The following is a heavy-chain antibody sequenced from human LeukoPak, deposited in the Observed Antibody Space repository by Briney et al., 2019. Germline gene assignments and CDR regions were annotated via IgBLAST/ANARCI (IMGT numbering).Heavy chain of an antibody. V-gene: IGHV4-59*01. J-gene: IGHJ3*02. CDR3: ARRNRPYPDGGGAFDI. Sequence: SETLSLTCTASGGSISSYYWSWIRQPPGKGLEWIGYIYYSGSTNYNPSLKSRVTISVDTSKNQFSLKLSSVTAADTAVYYCARRNRPYPDGGGAFDIWGQGTMVTVSS. CDR1: GGSISSYY. D-gene: IGHD3-16*01. CDR2: IYYSGST.